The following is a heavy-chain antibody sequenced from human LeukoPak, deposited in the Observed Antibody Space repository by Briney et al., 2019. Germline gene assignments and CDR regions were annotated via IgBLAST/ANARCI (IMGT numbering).Heavy chain of an antibody. CDR2: IYYSGST. D-gene: IGHD3-22*01. CDR3: ARSGGSSGYLDY. CDR1: GGSISSSSYY. J-gene: IGHJ4*02. Sequence: SETLSLTCTVSGGSISSSSYYWGWIRQPPGKGLEWIGSIYYSGSTYYNPSLKSRVTISVDTPKNQLSLKLSSVTAADTAVYYCARSGGSSGYLDYWGQGTLVTVSS. V-gene: IGHV4-39*07.